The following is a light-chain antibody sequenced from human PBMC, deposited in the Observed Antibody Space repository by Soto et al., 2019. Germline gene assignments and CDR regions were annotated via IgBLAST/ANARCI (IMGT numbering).Light chain of an antibody. Sequence: QSVLTQPPSASGTPGQRVAISCSGDSSNIGSNTVNWYQHLPGTAPKLLIYGNNHRPSGVPDRFSGSKSGTSASLAISGLQSDDEAHYYCAAWDDSLDGHVVFGGGTKLTVL. CDR1: SSNIGSNT. J-gene: IGLJ2*01. V-gene: IGLV1-44*01. CDR2: GNN. CDR3: AAWDDSLDGHVV.